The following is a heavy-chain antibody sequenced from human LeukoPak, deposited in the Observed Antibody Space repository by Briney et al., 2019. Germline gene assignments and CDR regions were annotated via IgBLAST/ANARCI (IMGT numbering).Heavy chain of an antibody. CDR2: IYNGGST. Sequence: GGSLRLSCAASGFTVSSNYMSWVRQAPGKGLEWVSVIYNGGSTYYADSVKGRFTISRDNSKNTLYLQMNSLRAEDTAVYYCAKDTSYYDSLTDKGFYDYWGQGTLVTVSS. D-gene: IGHD3-9*01. V-gene: IGHV3-53*05. CDR1: GFTVSSNY. J-gene: IGHJ4*02. CDR3: AKDTSYYDSLTDKGFYDY.